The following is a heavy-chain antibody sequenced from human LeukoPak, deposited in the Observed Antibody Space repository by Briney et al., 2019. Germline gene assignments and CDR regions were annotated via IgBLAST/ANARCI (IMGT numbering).Heavy chain of an antibody. CDR3: ASLVGYDSSGYYYDFDY. J-gene: IGHJ4*02. Sequence: PSETLSLTCAVSGGSISSSNWWSWVRQPPGKGLEGIGEIYHSGSTNYNPSLKSRVTISVDKSKNQFSLKLSSVTAADTAVYYCASLVGYDSSGYYYDFDYWGQGTLVTVSS. V-gene: IGHV4-4*02. D-gene: IGHD3-22*01. CDR2: IYHSGST. CDR1: GGSISSSNW.